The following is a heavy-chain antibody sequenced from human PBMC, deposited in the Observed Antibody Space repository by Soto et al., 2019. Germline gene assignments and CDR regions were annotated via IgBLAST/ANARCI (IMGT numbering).Heavy chain of an antibody. CDR1: GYTFIGYY. V-gene: IGHV1-2*06. Sequence: GASVKVSCKASGYTFIGYYLHWVRQAPGQGLEWVGRINPNSGSTVYAQRFQGRATMTRDMSTSTVFMDLSRLTSDDTAIYYCAREKQIGDNYYGMDVWGQGTTVTVSS. J-gene: IGHJ6*02. CDR3: AREKQIGDNYYGMDV. CDR2: INPNSGST.